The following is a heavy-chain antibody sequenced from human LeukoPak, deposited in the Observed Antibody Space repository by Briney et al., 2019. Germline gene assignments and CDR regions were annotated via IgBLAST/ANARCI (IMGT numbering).Heavy chain of an antibody. Sequence: SETLSLTCTVSGGSISSYYWSWIRQPARKRLECIGRIYTSGSTNYNPSLKSRVTMSVDTSKNQFSLKLSSVTAADTAVYYCARSGSSWYKAHWYFDLWGRGTLVTVSS. J-gene: IGHJ2*01. CDR2: IYTSGST. CDR3: ARSGSSWYKAHWYFDL. CDR1: GGSISSYY. D-gene: IGHD6-13*01. V-gene: IGHV4-4*07.